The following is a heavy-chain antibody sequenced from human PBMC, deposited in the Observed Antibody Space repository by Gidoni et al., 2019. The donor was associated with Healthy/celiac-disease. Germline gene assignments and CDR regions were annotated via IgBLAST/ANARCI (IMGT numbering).Heavy chain of an antibody. CDR3: ARGQWFGELYGLYY. J-gene: IGHJ4*02. Sequence: QVPLQPWGAGLLPPSETLSLTCAVYVGSFSGYYWSWIRQPPGKGLEGIGEINHSGSTNYNPSLKSRVTISVDTSKNQFSRKLSAVTAADTAVYYWARGQWFGELYGLYYWGQGTLVTVSS. CDR1: VGSFSGYY. V-gene: IGHV4-34*01. CDR2: INHSGST. D-gene: IGHD3-10*01.